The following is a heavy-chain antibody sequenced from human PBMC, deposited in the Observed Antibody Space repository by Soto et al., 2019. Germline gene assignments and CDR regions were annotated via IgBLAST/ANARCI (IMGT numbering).Heavy chain of an antibody. D-gene: IGHD2-2*01. Sequence: QGQLQQWGAGLLKPSETLSLTCAVYGGSFSGYYWSWIRQPPGKGLEWIGEINHSGSTNYNPSLKSRGTISVDTAKNQFSLKLSSVTAADTAVYYCARVCSSTSCYAEPDAFDIWGQGTMVTVSS. CDR1: GGSFSGYY. V-gene: IGHV4-34*01. J-gene: IGHJ3*02. CDR3: ARVCSSTSCYAEPDAFDI. CDR2: INHSGST.